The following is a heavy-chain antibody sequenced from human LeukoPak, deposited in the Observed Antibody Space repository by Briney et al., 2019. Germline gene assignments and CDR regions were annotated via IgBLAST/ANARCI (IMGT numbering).Heavy chain of an antibody. CDR3: AKGNWFDAFDI. CDR1: GFTFSSYE. CDR2: ISSSGSTI. V-gene: IGHV3-48*03. Sequence: GGSLRLSCAASGFTFSSYEMNWVRQAPGKGLEWVSYISSSGSTIYYADSLKGRFTISRDNSKNTLYLQMNSLRAEDTAVYYCAKGNWFDAFDIWGQGTMVTVSS. D-gene: IGHD3-9*01. J-gene: IGHJ3*02.